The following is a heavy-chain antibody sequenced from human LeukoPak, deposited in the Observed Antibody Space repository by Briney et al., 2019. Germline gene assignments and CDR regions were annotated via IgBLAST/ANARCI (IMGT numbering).Heavy chain of an antibody. J-gene: IGHJ2*01. CDR2: IIPIFGTA. CDR3: ARVPTPRTTISVTLLYWYFDL. V-gene: IGHV1-69*05. Sequence: GASVKVSCKASGGTFSSYAISWVRQAPGQGLEWMGGIIPIFGTANYAQKFQGRVTITTDESTSTAYMELSSLRSEDTAVYYCARVPTPRTTISVTLLYWYFDLWGRGTLVTVSS. CDR1: GGTFSSYA. D-gene: IGHD4-17*01.